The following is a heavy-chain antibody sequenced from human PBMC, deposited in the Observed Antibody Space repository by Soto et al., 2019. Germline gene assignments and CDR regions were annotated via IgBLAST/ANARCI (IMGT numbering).Heavy chain of an antibody. J-gene: IGHJ6*03. Sequence: EVQLVESGGGLVQPGGSLRLSCAASGFTFSSHWMHWVRQAPGKGLVWVSRINRDGSNTSYEDSVKGRSTISRDNAKNTLYLEMHRLSAEDTAVYYCARDNYDFWSGVFYYYIDVWGKGTTVTVSS. CDR2: INRDGSNT. CDR3: ARDNYDFWSGVFYYYIDV. D-gene: IGHD3-3*01. V-gene: IGHV3-74*01. CDR1: GFTFSSHW.